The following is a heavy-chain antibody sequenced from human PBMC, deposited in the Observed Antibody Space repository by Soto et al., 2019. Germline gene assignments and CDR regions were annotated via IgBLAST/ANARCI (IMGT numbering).Heavy chain of an antibody. CDR3: ARGVNQLLVGRDYYYYYMYV. V-gene: IGHV3-11*01. J-gene: IGHJ6*03. Sequence: QVQLVESGGGLAKPGGSLRLSCEAYGFTLSDYYRSWIRQAPGKGLEWISYISSSGTIIYYADSVKGRFTISRDNAKKSLYLRMHSLRAEDTAVYYCARGVNQLLVGRDYYYYYMYVWGKGNKVTVSS. CDR2: ISSSGTII. D-gene: IGHD6-19*01. CDR1: GFTLSDYY.